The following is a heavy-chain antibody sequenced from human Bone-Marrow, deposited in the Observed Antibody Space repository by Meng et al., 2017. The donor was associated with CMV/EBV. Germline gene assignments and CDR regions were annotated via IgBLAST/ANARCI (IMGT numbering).Heavy chain of an antibody. CDR1: GFTFSSYW. CDR3: ARIAGSSGHGAFDI. D-gene: IGHD1-26*01. J-gene: IGHJ3*02. CDR2: LKQDGSEK. Sequence: GESLKISCAASGFTFSSYWMSWVRQAPGKGLEWVANLKQDGSEKFYVDSVKGRFTMSRDNAKNSLYLQMNSLRAEDTALYYCARIAGSSGHGAFDIWGQGTMVTVSS. V-gene: IGHV3-7*01.